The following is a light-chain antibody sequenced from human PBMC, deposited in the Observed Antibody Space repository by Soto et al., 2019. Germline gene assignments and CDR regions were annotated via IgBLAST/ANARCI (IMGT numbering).Light chain of an antibody. Sequence: QSVLTHPPSASGTPGQSVTISCTGTTSDICAYNYVSWYQQRPGKAPKLIISEVTRRPSGVPDRIFGSKSYTTASLTVSGLQAEDEADYYCSSIAGTNSFVVGTGTKVTV. V-gene: IGLV2-8*01. CDR2: EVT. CDR3: SSIAGTNSFV. J-gene: IGLJ1*01. CDR1: TSDICAYNY.